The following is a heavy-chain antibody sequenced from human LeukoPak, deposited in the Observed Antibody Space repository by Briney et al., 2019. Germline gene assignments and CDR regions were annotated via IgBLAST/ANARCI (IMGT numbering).Heavy chain of an antibody. CDR2: ISAYNGNT. D-gene: IGHD3-9*01. Sequence: GASVKVSCKASGYTFTSYGISWVRQAPGQGLEWMGWISAYNGNTNYAQKLQGRVTMTTDTSTSTAYMELRSLRSDDTAVYYCARTLSGLRYFDWLFNYYFDYWGQGTLVTVSS. V-gene: IGHV1-18*01. J-gene: IGHJ4*02. CDR1: GYTFTSYG. CDR3: ARTLSGLRYFDWLFNYYFDY.